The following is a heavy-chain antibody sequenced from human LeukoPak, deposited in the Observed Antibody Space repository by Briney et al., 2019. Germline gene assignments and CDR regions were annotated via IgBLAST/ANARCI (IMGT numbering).Heavy chain of an antibody. Sequence: PGGSLGLSCAASGFTFSNYGLSWVRQAPGKGLEWVSGITGSGGSTYYADSVKGRFTISRDNSKNTLYLQMNSLRAEDTAIYYCARDERLLSFLKWGQGTLVTVSS. CDR1: GFTFSNYG. V-gene: IGHV3-23*01. D-gene: IGHD3-3*01. CDR3: ARDERLLSFLK. J-gene: IGHJ4*02. CDR2: ITGSGGST.